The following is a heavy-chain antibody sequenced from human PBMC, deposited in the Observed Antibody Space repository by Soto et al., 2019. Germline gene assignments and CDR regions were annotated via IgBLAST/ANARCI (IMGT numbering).Heavy chain of an antibody. Sequence: EVQLLESGGGLVQPGGSLRLSCVVSGFTFGSYAMSWVRQAPEKGPEWVAILGGNGFTTYDADSVKGRFTISGDKSKSTLFLHMNSLRADETGVYYWAKSLRHSLNVFYYMAVWGRGTSVTVSS. D-gene: IGHD1-1*01. CDR3: AKSLRHSLNVFYYMAV. CDR1: GFTFGSYA. CDR2: LGGNGFTT. V-gene: IGHV3-23*01. J-gene: IGHJ6*03.